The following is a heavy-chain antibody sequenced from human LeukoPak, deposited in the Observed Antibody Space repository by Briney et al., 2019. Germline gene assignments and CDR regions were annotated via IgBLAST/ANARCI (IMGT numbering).Heavy chain of an antibody. V-gene: IGHV3-48*03. D-gene: IGHD3-10*01. CDR1: GFTFSSYE. CDR3: AIRGSPMVRNY. J-gene: IGHJ4*02. CDR2: ISSSGSTM. Sequence: GGSLRLSCAASGFTFSSYEVNWVRQAPGKGLEWVSYISSSGSTMYYADSVKGRFTISRDGATNSLYPQMNSLRAEDTAPDHWAIRGSPMVRNYWGQRTLVTVSS.